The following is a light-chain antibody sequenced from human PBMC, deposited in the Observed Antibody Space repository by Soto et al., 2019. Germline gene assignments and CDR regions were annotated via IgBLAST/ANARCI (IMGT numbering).Light chain of an antibody. CDR1: QSVSSN. Sequence: EIVMTQSPSTLSVSPGESATLSCRASQSVSSNLAWHQQKPGQAPRILMHDASTRATGISARFSGSGSGTEFTLTISSLQSEDFAVYYCQQYHNWPITFGQGTRLEI. J-gene: IGKJ5*01. CDR3: QQYHNWPIT. V-gene: IGKV3-15*01. CDR2: DAS.